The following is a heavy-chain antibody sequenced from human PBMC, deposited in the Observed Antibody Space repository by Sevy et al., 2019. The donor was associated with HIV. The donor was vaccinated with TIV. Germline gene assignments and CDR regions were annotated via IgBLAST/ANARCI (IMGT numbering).Heavy chain of an antibody. CDR1: GFTFDNSA. CDR2: ISWDGTNV. V-gene: IGHV3-9*01. D-gene: IGHD2-2*01. J-gene: IGHJ4*02. CDR3: VMPGLGVSETGPRDWFGN. Sequence: GGSLRLSCTTSGFTFDNSALHWVRQRPGMGLEWVSGISWDGTNVDYAGSVKGRFTISRDNAKNSLYLQMNSLRSEDTAFVYCVMPGLGVSETGPRDWFGNWGQGTLVTVSS.